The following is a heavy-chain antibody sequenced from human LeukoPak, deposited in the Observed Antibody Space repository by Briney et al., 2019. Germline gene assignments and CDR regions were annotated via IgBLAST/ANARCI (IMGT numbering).Heavy chain of an antibody. D-gene: IGHD3/OR15-3a*01. CDR1: GYTFTSYD. Sequence: ASVKVSCKASGYTFTSYDIDWVRQATGQGLEWMGWMNPNSGNTGYAQKFQGRVTMTRNTSISTAYMELSSLRSEDTAVYYCARGSGFGSWAGYYPHFDYWGQGTLVTVSS. V-gene: IGHV1-8*01. CDR2: MNPNSGNT. CDR3: ARGSGFGSWAGYYPHFDY. J-gene: IGHJ4*02.